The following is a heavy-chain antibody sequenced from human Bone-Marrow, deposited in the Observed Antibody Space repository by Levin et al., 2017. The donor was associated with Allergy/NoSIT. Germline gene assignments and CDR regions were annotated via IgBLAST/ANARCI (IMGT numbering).Heavy chain of an antibody. CDR2: ISLSGTYT. CDR1: GFTLSSYA. J-gene: IGHJ6*02. Sequence: LSLTCAASGFTLSSYAMTWVRQAPGKGLDWVSTISLSGTYTYYADSVKGRFTISKDNSKSTLYLEMNGLRAEDTAVYYCAKGPDYYGLAVWGQGTTVTVSS. CDR3: AKGPDYYGLAV. D-gene: IGHD2-2*01. V-gene: IGHV3-23*01.